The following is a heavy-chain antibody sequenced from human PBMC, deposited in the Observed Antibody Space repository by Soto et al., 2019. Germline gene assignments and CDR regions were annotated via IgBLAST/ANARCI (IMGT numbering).Heavy chain of an antibody. CDR3: ARDLHYDSRGFGY. D-gene: IGHD3-22*01. V-gene: IGHV3-21*01. Sequence: PGGSLRLSCAASGFTLSSYTMNWVRQAPGKGLEWVSSISSSSRYIYYADSLKGRFTISRDNAKNSLYLRMNSLRAEDTAVYYCARDLHYDSRGFGYWGQGTLVTVSS. CDR1: GFTLSSYT. J-gene: IGHJ4*02. CDR2: ISSSSRYI.